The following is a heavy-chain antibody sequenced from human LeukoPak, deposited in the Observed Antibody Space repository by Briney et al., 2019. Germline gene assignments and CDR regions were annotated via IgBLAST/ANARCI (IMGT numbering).Heavy chain of an antibody. CDR1: GFTFSDYD. D-gene: IGHD3-16*01. J-gene: IGHJ4*02. CDR3: GRAFPPLRTSSAGDL. V-gene: IGHV3-21*06. CDR2: ISGRSSHT. Sequence: GSLRLSCSASGFTFSDYDMNWIRQAPGKGLEWISAISGRSSHTYYGDSVKGRFSISRDNAKNLLYLQMNGLGAEDTAVYYCGRAFPPLRTSSAGDLWGQGTLITVSS.